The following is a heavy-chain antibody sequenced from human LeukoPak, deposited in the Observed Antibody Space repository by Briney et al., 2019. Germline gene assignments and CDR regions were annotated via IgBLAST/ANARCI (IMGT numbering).Heavy chain of an antibody. J-gene: IGHJ6*03. CDR2: INRDGSST. V-gene: IGHV3-74*01. CDR3: ARENGEYDYYYYYMDV. Sequence: AGSLRLSCAASGFTFSIYWMHWVRQAPGKGLVGVSRINRDGSSTRYGDSVKGRFTISRDNAKNTLYLQMNSLRAEDTAVYYCARENGEYDYYYYYMDVWGKGTTVTVSS. D-gene: IGHD4-17*01. CDR1: GFTFSIYW.